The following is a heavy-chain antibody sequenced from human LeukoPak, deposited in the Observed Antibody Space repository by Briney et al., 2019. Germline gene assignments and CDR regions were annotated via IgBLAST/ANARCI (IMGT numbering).Heavy chain of an antibody. Sequence: GGSLRLSCAASGFTFSSFAMSWVRQAPGKGLEWVSSISGSGESTYYADYVKGRFTASRDNSKNTLNLQLNSLRAEDTAVYYCAKDAIGQYRPYYFDCWGQGTLVTVSS. CDR3: AKDAIGQYRPYYFDC. J-gene: IGHJ4*02. CDR1: GFTFSSFA. D-gene: IGHD3-16*02. V-gene: IGHV3-23*01. CDR2: ISGSGEST.